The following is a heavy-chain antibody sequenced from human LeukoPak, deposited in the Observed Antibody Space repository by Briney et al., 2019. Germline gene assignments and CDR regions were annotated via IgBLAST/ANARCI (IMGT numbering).Heavy chain of an antibody. CDR3: ARDVGFNNGWPA. J-gene: IGHJ5*02. CDR2: ISVGGSDE. CDR1: GFSFKTYE. Sequence: GGSLRLSCVASGFSFKTYEMNWVRQALGKGLEWISYISVGGSDEDYADSVKGRFSISRDNAKNSLFLQMNSLRVEDTAVYYCARDVGFNNGWPAWGQGTLVTVSS. D-gene: IGHD6-19*01. V-gene: IGHV3-48*03.